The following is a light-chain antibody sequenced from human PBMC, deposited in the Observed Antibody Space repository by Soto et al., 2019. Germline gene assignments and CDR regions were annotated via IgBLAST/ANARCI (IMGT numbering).Light chain of an antibody. CDR1: QSLNSGS. CDR3: QQYGSLFGT. Sequence: EIVLTQSPGTLSLSPGVRATLSCRASQSLNSGSLAWYQPKPGQAPRHLLYGASTRATGIPDRFSCSGSGPDFTPATSGLEPVECAVYYCQQYGSLFGTFRQGTMLEIQ. V-gene: IGKV3-20*01. J-gene: IGKJ1*01. CDR2: GAS.